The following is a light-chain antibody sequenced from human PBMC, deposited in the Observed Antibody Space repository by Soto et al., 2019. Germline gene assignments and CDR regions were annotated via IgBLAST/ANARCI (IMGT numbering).Light chain of an antibody. CDR3: QQSYSTPLT. CDR1: QSISSY. CDR2: AAS. V-gene: IGKV1-39*01. J-gene: IGKJ4*01. Sequence: DIQMTQCPYSLSASVGDSVTVTCRASQSISSYLNWYQQKPGKAPKLLIYAASSLQSGVPSRFSGSGSGTDFTLTISSLQPEDFATYYCQQSYSTPLTFGGGTKVDIK.